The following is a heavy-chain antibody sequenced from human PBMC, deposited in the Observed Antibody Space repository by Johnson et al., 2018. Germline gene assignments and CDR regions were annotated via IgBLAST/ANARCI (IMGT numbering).Heavy chain of an antibody. J-gene: IGHJ4*02. D-gene: IGHD3-9*01. CDR2: ISPYNGNR. CDR3: ARGFYDILSGYSPEIGGDY. V-gene: IGHV1-18*01. Sequence: QVQLVETGAEVKKXGASVTVXCQASGYTFTNYGIGWVRQAPGQGLEWMGWISPYNGNRNDAQKLQGRVTMTGDTSTSTAYMELRSLKADDTAVYYCARGFYDILSGYSPEIGGDYWGQGTLVTVSS. CDR1: GYTFTNYG.